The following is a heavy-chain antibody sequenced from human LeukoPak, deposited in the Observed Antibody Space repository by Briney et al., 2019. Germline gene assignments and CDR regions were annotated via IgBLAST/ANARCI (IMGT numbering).Heavy chain of an antibody. J-gene: IGHJ4*02. V-gene: IGHV3-33*01. CDR1: GCMFSNYG. Sequence: QPGRSLRLSCAASGCMFSNYGMHWVRQAPGKGLEWVAVIWYDGSNEYYADSVEGRFTISRDNSKNTLYLQMNSLRPEDTAVYYCARALPDYYDGSGYYDYWGQGTLVTVSS. CDR2: IWYDGSNE. D-gene: IGHD3-22*01. CDR3: ARALPDYYDGSGYYDY.